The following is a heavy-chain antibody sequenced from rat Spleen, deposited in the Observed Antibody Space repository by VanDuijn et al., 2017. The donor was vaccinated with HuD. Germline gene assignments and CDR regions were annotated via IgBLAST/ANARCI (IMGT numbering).Heavy chain of an antibody. J-gene: IGHJ2*01. CDR1: GFSLLSYS. CDR2: IRGDGDT. V-gene: IGHV2-1*01. Sequence: QVQLKESGPGLVQPSQTLSLTCTVSGFSLLSYSVHWIRQPPGKGLEWMGGIRGDGDTNYNSALKPRLSISRDTSKSQVFLKMNSLQTEDTAIYFCTRGGIRGNVFDYWGQGVMVTVSS. D-gene: IGHD4-5*01. CDR3: TRGGIRGNVFDY.